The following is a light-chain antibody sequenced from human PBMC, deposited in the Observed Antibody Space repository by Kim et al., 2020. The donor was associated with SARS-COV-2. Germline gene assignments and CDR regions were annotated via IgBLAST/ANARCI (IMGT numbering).Light chain of an antibody. J-gene: IGKJ1*01. CDR1: QNIRNS. CDR2: GAS. Sequence: SVSQGERATLSCRASQNIRNSLAWYQQKPGQTPRLLIYGASTRATGIPARFSGSGSGTEFTLTISSLQSEDFAVYYCQYYDNWWTFGQGTKVDIK. CDR3: QYYDNWWT. V-gene: IGKV3-15*01.